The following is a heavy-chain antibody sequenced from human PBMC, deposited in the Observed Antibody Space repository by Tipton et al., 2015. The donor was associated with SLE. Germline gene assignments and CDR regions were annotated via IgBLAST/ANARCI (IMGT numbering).Heavy chain of an antibody. CDR1: GFIFSSYG. CDR2: IRYVGSNT. J-gene: IGHJ4*02. D-gene: IGHD1-1*01. CDR3: AKDRERAVEYYFDY. V-gene: IGHV3-30*02. Sequence: SLRLSCAASGFIFSSYGMHWVRQAPGKGLEWVAFIRYVGSNTLYADSVKGRFTISRDNSKNMLYLEMSSLRAEDTAIYYCAKDRERAVEYYFDYWGQGTLVTVSS.